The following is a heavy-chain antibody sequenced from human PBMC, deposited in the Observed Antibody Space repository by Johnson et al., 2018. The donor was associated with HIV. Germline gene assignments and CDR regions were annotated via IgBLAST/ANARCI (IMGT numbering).Heavy chain of an antibody. Sequence: EVQLVESGGGLVQPGGSLRLSCAASGFTVRSNYMSWVRQAPGKGLEWVSVISSGGSTNYADSVKGRFTISRDNSKNTLYLQMNSLRAEDTAVYYCARDRVWFGELYAFDIWGQGTMVTVSS. V-gene: IGHV3-66*02. CDR1: GFTVRSNY. CDR2: ISSGGST. J-gene: IGHJ3*02. D-gene: IGHD3-10*01. CDR3: ARDRVWFGELYAFDI.